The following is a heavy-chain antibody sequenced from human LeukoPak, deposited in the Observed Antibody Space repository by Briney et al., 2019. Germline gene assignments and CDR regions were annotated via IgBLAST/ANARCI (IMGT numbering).Heavy chain of an antibody. J-gene: IGHJ4*02. Sequence: GGSLRLSCAASGFTFSSYNMNWVRQAPGKGLEWVSSIISSSSYIYYADSVKGRFTISRHNAKNSLYLQMSSLRAEDTAVYYCARGEVHYYGSGSDYWGQGTLVTVSS. D-gene: IGHD3-10*01. V-gene: IGHV3-21*01. CDR3: ARGEVHYYGSGSDY. CDR1: GFTFSSYN. CDR2: IISSSSYI.